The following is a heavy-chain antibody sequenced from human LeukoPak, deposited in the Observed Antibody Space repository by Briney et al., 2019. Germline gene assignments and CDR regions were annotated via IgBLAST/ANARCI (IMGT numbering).Heavy chain of an antibody. CDR1: GXSISSGGYY. CDR2: IYYSGST. Sequence: SETLSLTCTVSGXSISSGGYYWSWIRQHPGKGLEWIGYIYYSGSTYYNPSLKSRVTISVDTSKNQFSLKLSSVTAADTAVYYCARDSPALRPIWGQGTLVTVSS. D-gene: IGHD4-17*01. J-gene: IGHJ1*01. CDR3: ARDSPALRPI. V-gene: IGHV4-31*03.